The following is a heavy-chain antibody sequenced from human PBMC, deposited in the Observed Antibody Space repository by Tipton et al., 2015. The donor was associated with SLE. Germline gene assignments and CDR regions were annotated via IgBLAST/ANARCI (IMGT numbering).Heavy chain of an antibody. CDR1: GASISGNY. CDR3: ATLGYCSHEVCYTGIES. CDR2: IHDDGTT. J-gene: IGHJ4*02. V-gene: IGHV4-4*08. Sequence: GASISGNYWSWIRQPPGKELEWVGFIHDDGTTNYNPSLERRLTISRDMSNNQFSLRLTSVTAADTAVYYCATLGYCSHEVCYTGIESWGQGSLVTVSS. D-gene: IGHD2-8*01.